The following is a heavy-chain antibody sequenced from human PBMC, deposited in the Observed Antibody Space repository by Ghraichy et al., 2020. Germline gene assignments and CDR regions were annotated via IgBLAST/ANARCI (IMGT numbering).Heavy chain of an antibody. J-gene: IGHJ5*02. D-gene: IGHD4-17*01. CDR3: ARAGLMGDYVVRRANWFDP. CDR1: GGSFSGYY. CDR2: INHGGST. Sequence: SETLSLTCAVYGGSFSGYYWSWIRQPPGKGLEWIGEINHGGSTNYNPSLKSRVTISVDTSKNQFSLKLSSVTAADTAVYYCARAGLMGDYVVRRANWFDPWGQGTLVTVSS. V-gene: IGHV4-34*01.